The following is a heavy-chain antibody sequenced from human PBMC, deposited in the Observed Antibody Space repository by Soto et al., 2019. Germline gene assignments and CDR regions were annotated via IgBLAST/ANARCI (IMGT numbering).Heavy chain of an antibody. CDR2: IKPDESEK. CDR3: VRGGSNYAS. V-gene: IGHV3-7*01. CDR1: GFTVRDSW. D-gene: IGHD4-4*01. Sequence: EVQLVESGGGLVQPGGSLRLSCTASGFTVRDSWMTWVRQAPGKGLEWVARIKPDESEKKYADSVKGRFSISRDNAKNSMYLQMDSLRGEDTAVYYCVRGGSNYASWGQGTLVTVSS. J-gene: IGHJ5*02.